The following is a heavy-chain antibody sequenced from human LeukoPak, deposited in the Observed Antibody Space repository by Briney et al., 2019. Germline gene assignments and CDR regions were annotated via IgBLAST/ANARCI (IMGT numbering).Heavy chain of an antibody. V-gene: IGHV4-4*07. D-gene: IGHD3-10*01. J-gene: IGHJ5*02. Sequence: SETLSLTCAVYGVSFSSYYLSWIRQPAGKGLEWLGRIYPGGNTYKPSLKRRVTISIDTSKNQLSLKLSSVTAADTAMYYCARDSGTTGEVKFDPWGQGTLVTVSS. CDR3: ARDSGTTGEVKFDP. CDR1: GVSFSSYY. CDR2: IYPGGNT.